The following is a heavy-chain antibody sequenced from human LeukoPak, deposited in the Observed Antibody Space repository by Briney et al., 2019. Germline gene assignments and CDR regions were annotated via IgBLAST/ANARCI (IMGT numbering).Heavy chain of an antibody. CDR2: IYGGGDT. V-gene: IGHV3-53*01. CDR3: AREVVIRYSSGWYGAFDI. J-gene: IGHJ3*02. D-gene: IGHD6-19*01. CDR1: GFTVPDNY. Sequence: GGSLRLSCAASGFTVPDNYMNWVRQSSGKGLERVSVIYGGGDTNYADSVKGRFIISRDTSKNTVYLQMNSLGAEDTAVYYCAREVVIRYSSGWYGAFDIWGQGTMVTVSS.